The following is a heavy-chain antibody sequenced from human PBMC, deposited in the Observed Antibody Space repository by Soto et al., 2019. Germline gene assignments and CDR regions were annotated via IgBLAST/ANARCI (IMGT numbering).Heavy chain of an antibody. CDR2: VDGSGYST. CDR3: AKDLPAGRGGVYFDY. J-gene: IGHJ4*02. D-gene: IGHD2-8*02. V-gene: IGHV3-23*01. CDR1: EFTFISYA. Sequence: EVQLLESGGGLVQPGGSLRLSCAASEFTFISYAMSWVRQAPGKGLEGVSAVDGSGYSTYYADSVKSRFTISRDNSKNTLYLQMNSLRAEDTAVYFCAKDLPAGRGGVYFDYWGQGALVTVSS.